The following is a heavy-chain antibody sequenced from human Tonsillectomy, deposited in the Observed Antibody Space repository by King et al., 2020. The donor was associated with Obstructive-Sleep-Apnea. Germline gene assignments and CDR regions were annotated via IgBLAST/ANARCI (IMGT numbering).Heavy chain of an antibody. Sequence: VQLVESGGGVGQPGRSLRLSCAASGFTLTSYGMHWVRQAPGKGLWGVAGISYDGRNEFYPVSVKGRFNICRDSPRNTGYLQMNSLRKDDTAVYYFARDQVAALYFVGRGGLDVWGQGTTVTVSS. D-gene: IGHD1-26*01. CDR3: ARDQVAALYFVGRGGLDV. V-gene: IGHV3-30*03. J-gene: IGHJ6*02. CDR1: GFTLTSYG. CDR2: ISYDGRNE.